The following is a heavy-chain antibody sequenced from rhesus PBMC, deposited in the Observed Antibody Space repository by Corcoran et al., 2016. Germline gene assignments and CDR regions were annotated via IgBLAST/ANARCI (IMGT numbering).Heavy chain of an antibody. Sequence: EVKLVESGGGLVQPGGSLRLSCAASGFTFSDHYVYWFRQAPGKGLEGVGVIRRKAYRWTAEYAASVKDRFTISRDDSKSIAYLQMNSLKVEDTAIYYCARYYSVFDYWGQGVLVTVSS. CDR3: ARYYSVFDY. CDR2: IRRKAYRWTA. CDR1: GFTFSDHY. D-gene: IGHD2-27*01. J-gene: IGHJ4*01. V-gene: IGHV3-184*01.